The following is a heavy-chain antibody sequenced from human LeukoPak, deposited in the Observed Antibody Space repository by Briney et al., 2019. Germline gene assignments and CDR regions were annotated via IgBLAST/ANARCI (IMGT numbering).Heavy chain of an antibody. J-gene: IGHJ4*02. CDR3: ARASSSWYFDY. CDR1: GGSFSGYY. Sequence: PSETLSLTCAVYGGSFSGYYWSWIRQPPGKGLEWIGEINHSGSTNCNPSLKSRVTISVDTSKNQFSLKLSSVTAADTAVYYCARASSSWYFDYWGQGTLVTVSS. D-gene: IGHD6-13*01. CDR2: INHSGST. V-gene: IGHV4-34*01.